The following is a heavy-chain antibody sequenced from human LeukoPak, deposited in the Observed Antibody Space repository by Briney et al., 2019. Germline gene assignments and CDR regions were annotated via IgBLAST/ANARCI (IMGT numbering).Heavy chain of an antibody. CDR2: ISGSGGSK. CDR3: AKLTSASGAYGVDV. CDR1: GFTFSSYA. D-gene: IGHD3-10*01. J-gene: IGHJ6*02. Sequence: GGSLRLSCAASGFTFSSYAMNWVRQAPGKGLEWVSTISGSGGSKHYADSVEGRFTIFRENSKNTVYLQMNSLRAEDTAIYYCAKLTSASGAYGVDVWGQGTTVTVSS. V-gene: IGHV3-23*01.